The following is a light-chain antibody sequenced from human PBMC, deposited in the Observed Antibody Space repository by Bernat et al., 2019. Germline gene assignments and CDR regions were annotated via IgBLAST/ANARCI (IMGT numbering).Light chain of an antibody. Sequence: QSVLTQPPSVSGAPGQRVTLSCTGSNSNIGAGYDVHWYQQFPGKAPKLLIYSNNDRPSGVPDRFSGSKSGTSASLAITGLQAEDEADYYCQSYDASLTGYVFGSGTKVTVL. CDR2: SNN. CDR1: NSNIGAGYD. J-gene: IGLJ1*01. CDR3: QSYDASLTGYV. V-gene: IGLV1-40*01.